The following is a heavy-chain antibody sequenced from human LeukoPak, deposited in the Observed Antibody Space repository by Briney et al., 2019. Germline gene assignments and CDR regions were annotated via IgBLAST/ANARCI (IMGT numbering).Heavy chain of an antibody. CDR3: AKIHDILTGYPQYTYYFDY. J-gene: IGHJ4*02. Sequence: PGGSLRLSCAASGFTFSSYAMSWVRQAPGKGLEWVSGIADSGGSTYYADSVKGRFTISRDNSKNTLHLQMNSLRAEDTAVYYCAKIHDILTGYPQYTYYFDYWGQGTLVTVSS. CDR1: GFTFSSYA. CDR2: IADSGGST. V-gene: IGHV3-23*01. D-gene: IGHD3-9*01.